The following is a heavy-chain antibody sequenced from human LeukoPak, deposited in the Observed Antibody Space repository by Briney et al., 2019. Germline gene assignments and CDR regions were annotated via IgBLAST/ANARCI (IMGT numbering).Heavy chain of an antibody. D-gene: IGHD5-24*01. CDR2: INKKTDNG. Sequence: PGRSLTLSCAGSGFNFVDCVLHWLQQAPARGLEWVSGINKKTDNGIYAGSVKGRLTNSRDNAKNSLYLQMSGLRAEDTALYYFSRRAARWQFDIWGRGTLLTVSS. J-gene: IGHJ2*01. CDR1: GFNFVDCV. CDR3: SRRAARWQFDI. V-gene: IGHV3-9*01.